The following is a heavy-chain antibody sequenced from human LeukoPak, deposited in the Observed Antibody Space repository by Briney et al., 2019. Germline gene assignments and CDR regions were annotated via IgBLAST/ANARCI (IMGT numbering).Heavy chain of an antibody. V-gene: IGHV3-20*04. CDR3: TREDGGGWYTGSVY. J-gene: IGHJ4*02. D-gene: IGHD6-19*01. CDR1: ALTSDEYS. CDR2: INWKGGST. Sequence: GGSPRLSRAASALTSDEYSMSRARQGPGKGLEWVSGINWKGGSTGYADSVKGRFTISRDNAKNTSYLQMKRLRAEETAFYYCTREDGGGWYTGSVYWGQGTLVTVSS.